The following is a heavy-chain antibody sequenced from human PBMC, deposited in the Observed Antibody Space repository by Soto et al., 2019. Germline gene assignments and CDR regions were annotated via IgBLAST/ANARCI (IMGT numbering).Heavy chain of an antibody. V-gene: IGHV4-39*01. D-gene: IGHD3-22*01. Sequence: PAESLALTCSVSRWSLNNKNYYWGWIRQPPGKGLEWIGSIYYSGNAYYNPSLKSRVTISVDTPKNQFSLKLSSVTAADTAVYYCARHVVAVVIKGWGYWGQGTLVTVS. CDR1: RWSLNNKNYY. CDR2: IYYSGNA. CDR3: ARHVVAVVIKGWGY. J-gene: IGHJ4*02.